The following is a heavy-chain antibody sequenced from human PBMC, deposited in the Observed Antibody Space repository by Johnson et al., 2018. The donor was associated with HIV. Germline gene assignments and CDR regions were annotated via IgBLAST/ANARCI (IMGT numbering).Heavy chain of an antibody. D-gene: IGHD4-17*01. CDR3: ARGSGGLTGGDSDAFDI. V-gene: IGHV3-53*01. Sequence: VQLVESGGGLIQPGGSLRLSCAASGFTVSSNYMSWVRQAPGKGLEWVSVIYSGGSTYYADSVKGRFTISRDNSKNTLYLQRNSLRAEDTAVYYCARGSGGLTGGDSDAFDIWGQGTMVTVSS. CDR1: GFTVSSNY. J-gene: IGHJ3*02. CDR2: IYSGGST.